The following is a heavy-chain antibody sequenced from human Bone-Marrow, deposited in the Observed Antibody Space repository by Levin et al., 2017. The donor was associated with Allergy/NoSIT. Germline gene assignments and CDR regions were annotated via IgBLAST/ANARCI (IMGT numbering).Heavy chain of an antibody. Sequence: GGSLRLSCAASGFTFSYYWMTWVRQAPGKGLEWVANIKQDGSEKYYVDSVKGRFTISRDNAKKSLYLQMNSLRVEDTAVYYCARDPVAAAGTGGGSDSMDDWGQGTAVTVSS. CDR2: IKQDGSEK. V-gene: IGHV3-7*01. J-gene: IGHJ6*02. CDR3: ARDPVAAAGTGGGSDSMDD. CDR1: GFTFSYYW. D-gene: IGHD6-13*01.